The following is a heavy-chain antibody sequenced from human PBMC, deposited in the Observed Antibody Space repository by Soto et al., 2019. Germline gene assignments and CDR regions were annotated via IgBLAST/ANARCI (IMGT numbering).Heavy chain of an antibody. CDR1: GYTFTSYG. V-gene: IGHV1-18*01. Sequence: ASVKVSCKASGYTFTSYGISWVRQAPGQGLEWMGWISAYNGNTNYAQKLQGRVTMTTDTSTSTAYMELRSLRSDDTAAYYSAREYCSGGSCYHPGRWFDPWGQGTLVTVSS. D-gene: IGHD2-15*01. CDR2: ISAYNGNT. J-gene: IGHJ5*02. CDR3: AREYCSGGSCYHPGRWFDP.